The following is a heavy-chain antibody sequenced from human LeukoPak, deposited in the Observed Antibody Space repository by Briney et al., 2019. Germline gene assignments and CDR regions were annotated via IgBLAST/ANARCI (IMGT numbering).Heavy chain of an antibody. CDR2: IYSGGST. Sequence: GGSLRLSCAASGFTVSNSYMSWVRQAPGKGLEWVSVIYSGGSTYYADSVKGRFTISRDNSKNTLYLQMNSLRVEDTAVYYCAKGDITMIPDWGQGTLVTVSS. CDR3: AKGDITMIPD. CDR1: GFTVSNSY. D-gene: IGHD3-22*01. V-gene: IGHV3-53*01. J-gene: IGHJ4*02.